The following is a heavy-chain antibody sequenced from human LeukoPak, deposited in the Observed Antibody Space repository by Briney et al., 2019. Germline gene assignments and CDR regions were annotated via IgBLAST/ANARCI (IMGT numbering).Heavy chain of an antibody. V-gene: IGHV1-18*01. D-gene: IGHD3-10*01. CDR3: SRLGTYYYGSGSYSPDYFYYMDV. J-gene: IGHJ6*03. CDR2: ISAYNGNT. CDR1: GYTFTSYG. Sequence: ASVKVSCKASGYTFTSYGISWVRQAPGQGLEWMGWISAYNGNTNYAQKLQGRATMTTDTSTSTAYMELRSLRSDDTAVYYCSRLGTYYYGSGSYSPDYFYYMDVWGKGTTVTVSS.